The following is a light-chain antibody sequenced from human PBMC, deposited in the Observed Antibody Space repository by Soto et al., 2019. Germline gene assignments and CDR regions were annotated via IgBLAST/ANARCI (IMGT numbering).Light chain of an antibody. J-gene: IGLJ1*01. V-gene: IGLV2-14*01. CDR2: EVS. CDR1: SSDVGGYNY. CDR3: SSYTSSSTPHV. Sequence: QSVLTQPASVSGSPGQSSTISCTGTSSDVGGYNYVSWYQQHPGKAPKLMIYEVSNRPSGVSNRFSGSKSGNTASLTISGLQAEDEADYYCSSYTSSSTPHVFGTGTKLTVL.